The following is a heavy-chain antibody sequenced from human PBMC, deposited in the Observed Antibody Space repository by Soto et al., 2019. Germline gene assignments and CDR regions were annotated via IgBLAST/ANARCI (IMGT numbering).Heavy chain of an antibody. D-gene: IGHD3-10*01. CDR1: GFTFSSYG. V-gene: IGHV3-33*01. Sequence: QVQLVESGGGVVQPERSLTLSCAASGFTFSSYGMHWVRQAPGKGLEWVAVIWHDGMNKYYADSVRGRFTISRDNSKNTLYLQMKSLRAEDRTVYYCARDRGSDDRIDYWGQGTLVTVSS. J-gene: IGHJ4*02. CDR3: ARDRGSDDRIDY. CDR2: IWHDGMNK.